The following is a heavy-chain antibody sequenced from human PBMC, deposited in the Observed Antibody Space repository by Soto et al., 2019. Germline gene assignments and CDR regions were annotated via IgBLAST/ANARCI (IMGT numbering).Heavy chain of an antibody. V-gene: IGHV4-30-4*01. CDR1: GGSISSGDHY. CDR2: IYYSGTT. J-gene: IGHJ4*02. Sequence: QVQLQESGPGLVKPSQTLSLTCTVSGGSISSGDHYWSWTRQPPGKGLEWIGYIYYSGTTYYNPSLKSRVTISVYTSKNQFSMKVTSVTAADTAVYYCARELGPIDYWGQGTLVTVSS. CDR3: ARELGPIDY. D-gene: IGHD7-27*01.